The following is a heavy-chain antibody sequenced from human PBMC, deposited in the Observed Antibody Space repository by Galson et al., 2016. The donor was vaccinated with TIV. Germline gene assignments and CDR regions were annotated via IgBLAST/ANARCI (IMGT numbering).Heavy chain of an antibody. V-gene: IGHV1-24*01. J-gene: IGHJ4*02. CDR1: GYSLTEVV. Sequence: SVKVSCKVSGYSLTEVVMHWVRQAPGKGLEWMGCFNPDVGRTIYAQKLQDRVTMTAVTSTDTAYMELGSLRFEDTAVYSCETVAWFPGLSLDNWGQGTLVTVSS. CDR3: ETVAWFPGLSLDN. CDR2: FNPDVGRT. D-gene: IGHD3-22*01.